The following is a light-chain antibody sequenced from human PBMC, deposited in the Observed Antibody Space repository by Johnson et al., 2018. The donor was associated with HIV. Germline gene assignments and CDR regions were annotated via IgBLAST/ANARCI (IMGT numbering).Light chain of an antibody. CDR1: SSNIGNNY. CDR3: GTWDSSLTLYV. Sequence: QLVLTQPPSVSAAPGQKVTISCSGSSSNIGNNYVSWYQQLPGTAPKLLIYENNKRPSGIPDRFSGSKSGTSATLGITGLQTGDEADYYCGTWDSSLTLYVCGTGTKVTVL. J-gene: IGLJ1*01. CDR2: ENN. V-gene: IGLV1-51*02.